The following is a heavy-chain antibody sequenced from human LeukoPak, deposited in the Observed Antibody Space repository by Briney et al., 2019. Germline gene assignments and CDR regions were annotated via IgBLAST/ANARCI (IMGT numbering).Heavy chain of an antibody. CDR2: IVTSGSLK. CDR1: GFPFSSYS. CDR3: ARDPAPYSSGWYDTLRRSWYFDL. Sequence: GGSLRLSCAASGFPFSSYSMNWVRQAPGKGLEWISYIVTSGSLKKYADSVKGRFTISRDNARNSLFLQMNSLRAEDTAVYYCARDPAPYSSGWYDTLRRSWYFDLWGRGTLVTVSS. D-gene: IGHD6-19*01. J-gene: IGHJ2*01. V-gene: IGHV3-48*04.